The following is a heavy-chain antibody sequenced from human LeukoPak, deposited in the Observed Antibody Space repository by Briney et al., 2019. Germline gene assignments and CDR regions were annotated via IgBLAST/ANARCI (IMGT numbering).Heavy chain of an antibody. CDR3: ARLEWTGGYTYATFVI. J-gene: IGHJ3*02. Sequence: SETLSLTCTVSVASFSSSTHFWGCIRQPPGKGLEWIGSISYGGSAYYNPSLKSRVTISVDTSKNQFSLKLTSVSAADTAMYYCARLEWTGGYTYATFVIWGQGTVVTVSS. CDR1: VASFSSSTHF. CDR2: ISYGGSA. D-gene: IGHD5-18*01. V-gene: IGHV4-39*01.